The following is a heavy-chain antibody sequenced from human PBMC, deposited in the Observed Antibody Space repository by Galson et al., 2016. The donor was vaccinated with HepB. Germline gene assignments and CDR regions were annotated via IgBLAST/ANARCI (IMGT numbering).Heavy chain of an antibody. CDR2: ISPYNGDR. Sequence: SVKVSRKASGYTFRSYGISWVRQAPGQGLEWMGWISPYNGDRNYAQNLQGRVSMTADTSTTTAYMELRSLRSDDTAVYCCAREPPPRRHYYEMDVWGQGTTVTVSS. V-gene: IGHV1-18*01. D-gene: IGHD6-6*01. CDR1: GYTFRSYG. CDR3: AREPPPRRHYYEMDV. J-gene: IGHJ6*02.